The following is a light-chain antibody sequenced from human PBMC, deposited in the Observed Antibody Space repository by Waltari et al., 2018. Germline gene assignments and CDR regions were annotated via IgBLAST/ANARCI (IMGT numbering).Light chain of an antibody. V-gene: IGLV2-23*02. J-gene: IGLJ2*01. Sequence: QSALTQPASVSGSPGQSLTISCTGTSTDVGGYNYVCWYQQHPGKAPKLMIYDVNKRPSGVSNRFSGSKSGNTASLTISGLQAEDEADYYCCSYAGSSTLVFGGGTKLTVL. CDR3: CSYAGSSTLV. CDR2: DVN. CDR1: STDVGGYNY.